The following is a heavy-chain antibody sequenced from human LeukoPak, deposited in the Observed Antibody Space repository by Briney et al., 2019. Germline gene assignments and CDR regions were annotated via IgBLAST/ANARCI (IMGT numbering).Heavy chain of an antibody. CDR2: IKQDGSEK. D-gene: IGHD6-19*01. Sequence: GGSLRLSCAASGFTFSSYWMSWVRQAPGKGLEWVANIKQDGSEKYYVDSVKGRFTISRDNAKNSLYLQMNSLRAEDTAVYYCARVQRVVAVASIYWYFDLWGRGTLVTVSS. CDR1: GFTFSSYW. CDR3: ARVQRVVAVASIYWYFDL. J-gene: IGHJ2*01. V-gene: IGHV3-7*01.